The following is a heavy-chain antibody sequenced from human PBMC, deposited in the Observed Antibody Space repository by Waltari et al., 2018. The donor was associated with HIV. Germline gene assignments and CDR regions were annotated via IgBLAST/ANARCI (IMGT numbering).Heavy chain of an antibody. D-gene: IGHD5-12*01. CDR3: SRGLRWLRFDF. V-gene: IGHV4-34*01. CDR1: GGSFRGYT. CDR2: VNEGGES. J-gene: IGHJ4*02. Sequence: QAPLQQRGGGLLKPSETLSLTCAMYGGSFRGYTWNWIRQSPGKGLEWIGDVNEGGESDYNPSLKGRVTMSLDTSAREFTLQLRSVTAADTAVYYCSRGLRWLRFDFWGQGSLVTVAS.